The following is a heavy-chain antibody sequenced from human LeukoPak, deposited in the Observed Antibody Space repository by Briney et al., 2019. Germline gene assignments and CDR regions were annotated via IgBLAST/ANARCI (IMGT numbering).Heavy chain of an antibody. V-gene: IGHV3-30*18. J-gene: IGHJ3*02. CDR1: GFTFSSFG. CDR2: ISDDGSNE. D-gene: IGHD3-10*01. CDR3: AKGLRSGTYYNAFHI. Sequence: GGSLRLSCAASGFTFSSFGMHWVRQAPGKGLEWVALISDDGSNEYYADSVKGRFTISRDNSENTLYLQMNSLRAEDTAVYYCAKGLRSGTYYNAFHIWGQGTVVTVSS.